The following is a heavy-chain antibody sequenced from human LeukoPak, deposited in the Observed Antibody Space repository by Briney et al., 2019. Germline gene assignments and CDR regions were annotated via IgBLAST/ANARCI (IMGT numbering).Heavy chain of an antibody. D-gene: IGHD6-13*01. CDR1: GYTYTTDG. Sequence: ASVNVSCKASGYTYTTDGISWVRQAPGQGLEGMGWIDTYSGKTNYAQKFQGRVTMTSDTSTSTAYMELRSLRSDDTAVYYCARDRGIAEADSFDPWGQGTLVTVSS. CDR3: ARDRGIAEADSFDP. CDR2: IDTYSGKT. J-gene: IGHJ5*02. V-gene: IGHV1-18*01.